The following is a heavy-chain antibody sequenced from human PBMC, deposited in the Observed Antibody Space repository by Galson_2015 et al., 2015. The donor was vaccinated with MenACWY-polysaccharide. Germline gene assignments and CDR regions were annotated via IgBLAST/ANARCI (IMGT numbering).Heavy chain of an antibody. CDR1: GYKFSSYD. J-gene: IGHJ4*02. D-gene: IGHD2-21*01. CDR2: MNPNSGNT. CDR3: TRIIARKYTFADS. Sequence: SVKVSCKASGYKFSSYDINWVRQASRQGLEWMGWMNPNSGNTGYAQKFQGRVAMTRDTATSTAYMELRMLRYDDTAVYYCTRIIARKYTFADSWGQGTLVTVSS. V-gene: IGHV1-8*01.